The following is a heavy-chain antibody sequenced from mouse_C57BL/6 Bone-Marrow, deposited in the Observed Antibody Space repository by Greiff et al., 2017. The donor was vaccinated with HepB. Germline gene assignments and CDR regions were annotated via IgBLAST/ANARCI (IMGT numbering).Heavy chain of an antibody. J-gene: IGHJ2*01. CDR2: IYPRSGNT. D-gene: IGHD1-1*01. CDR3: ARGATVVVDY. CDR1: GYTFTSYG. Sequence: VKLMESGAELARPGASVKLSCKASGYTFTSYGISWVKQRTGQGLEWIGEIYPRSGNTYYNEKFKGKATLTADKSSSTAYMELRSLTSEDSAVYFCARGATVVVDYWGQGTTLTVSS. V-gene: IGHV1-81*01.